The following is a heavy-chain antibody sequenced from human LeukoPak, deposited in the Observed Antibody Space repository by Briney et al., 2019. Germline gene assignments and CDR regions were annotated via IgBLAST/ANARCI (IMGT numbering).Heavy chain of an antibody. D-gene: IGHD3-22*01. V-gene: IGHV4-34*01. CDR3: ARATTYYYDSSGYYSGYALSY. Sequence: SETLSLTCAVYGGSFSGYYWSWIRQPPGKGQEWIGEINHSGSTNYNPSLKSRVTISVETSKNQFSLKLSSVTAADTAVYYCARATTYYYDSSGYYSGYALSYWGQGTLVTVSS. J-gene: IGHJ4*02. CDR2: INHSGST. CDR1: GGSFSGYY.